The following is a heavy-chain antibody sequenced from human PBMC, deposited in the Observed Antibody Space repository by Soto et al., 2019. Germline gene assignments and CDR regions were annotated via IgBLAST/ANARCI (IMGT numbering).Heavy chain of an antibody. J-gene: IGHJ6*02. CDR3: ARERTGTTSMDV. CDR2: MNPNSGYT. V-gene: IGHV1-8*01. CDR1: GYTFTRYD. D-gene: IGHD1-1*01. Sequence: QVQLVQSGAEVKKPGASVKVSCKASGYTFTRYDIKWVRQATGQGLEWMGWMNPNSGYTAYAQKFQGRVTMTRNTSMSTAYMELRSLRSEDTAVYYCARERTGTTSMDVWGQGTTVTVSS.